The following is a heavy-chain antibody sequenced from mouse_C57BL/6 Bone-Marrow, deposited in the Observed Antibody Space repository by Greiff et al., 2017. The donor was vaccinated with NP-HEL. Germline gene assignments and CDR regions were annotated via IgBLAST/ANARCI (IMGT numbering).Heavy chain of an antibody. CDR2: IYPRRGNT. Sequence: QVQLKESGAELARPGASVKLSCKASGYTFTSYGISWVKQRTGQGLEWIGEIYPRRGNTYYNEKFKGKATLTADKSSSTAYMELRSLTSEDSAVYFCAIYDGYLWYFDVWGTGTTVTVSS. CDR1: GYTFTSYG. D-gene: IGHD2-3*01. J-gene: IGHJ1*03. V-gene: IGHV1-81*01. CDR3: AIYDGYLWYFDV.